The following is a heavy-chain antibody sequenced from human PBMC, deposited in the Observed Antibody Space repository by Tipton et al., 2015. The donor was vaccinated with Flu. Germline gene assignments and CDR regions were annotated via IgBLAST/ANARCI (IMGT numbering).Heavy chain of an antibody. J-gene: IGHJ4*02. V-gene: IGHV4-59*12. Sequence: TLSLTCTVSGGSISSYYWSWIRQPPGKGLEWIGYIYYSGSTNYNPSLKSRVTISVDTSKNQFSLKLSSVTAADTAVYYCARVMRTGYYKYFDYWGQGTLVTVSS. D-gene: IGHD3-9*01. CDR1: GGSISSYY. CDR2: IYYSGST. CDR3: ARVMRTGYYKYFDY.